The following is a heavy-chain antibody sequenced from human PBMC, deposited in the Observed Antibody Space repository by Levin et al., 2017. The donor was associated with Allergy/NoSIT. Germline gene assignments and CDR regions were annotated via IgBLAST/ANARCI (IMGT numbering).Heavy chain of an antibody. D-gene: IGHD3-10*01. V-gene: IGHV2-26*01. CDR2: IFSNDEK. J-gene: IGHJ3*02. CDR1: GFSLSNARMG. CDR3: ARMAFRVRGVFTHAFDI. Sequence: SGPTLVKPTETLTLTCTVSGFSLSNARMGVSWIRQPPGKALEWLAHIFSNDEKSYSTSLKSRLTISKDTSKSQVVLTMTNMDPVDTATYYCARMAFRVRGVFTHAFDIWGQGTMVTVSS.